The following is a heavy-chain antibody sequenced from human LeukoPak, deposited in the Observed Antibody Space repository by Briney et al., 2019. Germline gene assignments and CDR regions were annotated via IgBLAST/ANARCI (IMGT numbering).Heavy chain of an antibody. CDR1: GFTFSSHG. Sequence: PGGSLRLSCAASGFTFSSHGMNWVRQAPGKGLEWVSGISPSGGITYYTDSVKGRFTISRDNSKNTLYLQMNSLRAEDTAVYYCARTPTYGSGSYYYYYYMDVWGKGTTVTVSS. V-gene: IGHV3-23*01. CDR3: ARTPTYGSGSYYYYYYMDV. J-gene: IGHJ6*03. CDR2: ISPSGGIT. D-gene: IGHD3-10*01.